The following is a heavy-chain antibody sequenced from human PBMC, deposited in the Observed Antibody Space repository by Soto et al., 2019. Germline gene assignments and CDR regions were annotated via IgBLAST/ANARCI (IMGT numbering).Heavy chain of an antibody. V-gene: IGHV1-18*01. J-gene: IGHJ5*02. Sequence: ASVKVSCKASGYTFTSYGISWVRQAPGQGLEWMGWISAYNGSTNYAQKLQGRVTMTTDTSTSTAYMELRSLRSDDTAVYYCARAPDNYRWFDPWGQGTLVTVSS. D-gene: IGHD4-4*01. CDR3: ARAPDNYRWFDP. CDR1: GYTFTSYG. CDR2: ISAYNGST.